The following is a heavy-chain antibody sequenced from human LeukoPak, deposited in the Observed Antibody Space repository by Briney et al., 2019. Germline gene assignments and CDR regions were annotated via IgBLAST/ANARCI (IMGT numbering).Heavy chain of an antibody. V-gene: IGHV3-21*01. Sequence: GGSLRLSCAASGFTFSSYSMNWVRQAPGKGLEWVSSISSSSTYIYYTDSVKGRFTISRDNAKNPLYLQMNSLRAEDTAVYYCARADYTYHDAFDIWDQGTMVTVSS. CDR2: ISSSSTYI. CDR3: ARADYTYHDAFDI. J-gene: IGHJ3*02. CDR1: GFTFSSYS. D-gene: IGHD2-2*02.